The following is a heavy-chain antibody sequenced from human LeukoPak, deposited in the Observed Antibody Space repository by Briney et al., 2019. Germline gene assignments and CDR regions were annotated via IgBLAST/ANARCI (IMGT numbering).Heavy chain of an antibody. Sequence: ASVKVSCKASGGTFSSYAISWVRQAPGQGLEWMGGIIPIFGTANYAQKFQGRVAITTDESTSTAYMELSSLRSEDTAAYYCARALNGGSSSSYIYWGQGTLVTVSS. CDR1: GGTFSSYA. D-gene: IGHD6-6*01. CDR2: IIPIFGTA. CDR3: ARALNGGSSSSYIY. J-gene: IGHJ4*02. V-gene: IGHV1-69*05.